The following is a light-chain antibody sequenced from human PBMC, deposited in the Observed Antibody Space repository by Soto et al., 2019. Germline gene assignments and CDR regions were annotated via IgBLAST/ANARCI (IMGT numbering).Light chain of an antibody. CDR3: KHYNSYSEA. Sequence: DIQMTQSPPSLSASVGDRVTITCRASQDVSNDLAWYQQKPGKAPKLLIYAAYTLQSGVQSRFSGSGSGTDFTLTISCLQPDDFATYYCKHYNSYSEAFGQGTKVDIK. J-gene: IGKJ1*01. CDR2: AAY. V-gene: IGKV1-16*01. CDR1: QDVSND.